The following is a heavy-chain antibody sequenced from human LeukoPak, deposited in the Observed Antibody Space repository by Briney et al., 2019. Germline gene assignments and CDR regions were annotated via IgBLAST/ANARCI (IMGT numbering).Heavy chain of an antibody. CDR3: ARVPDYYGSGSYSALDY. D-gene: IGHD3-10*01. Sequence: SETLSLTCTVSGGSISSYYWSWIRQPPGKGLEWIGYIYYSGSTNYNPSLKSRVTISVDTSKSQFSLELSSVTAADTAVYYCARVPDYYGSGSYSALDYWGQGTLVTVSS. V-gene: IGHV4-59*01. CDR1: GGSISSYY. CDR2: IYYSGST. J-gene: IGHJ4*02.